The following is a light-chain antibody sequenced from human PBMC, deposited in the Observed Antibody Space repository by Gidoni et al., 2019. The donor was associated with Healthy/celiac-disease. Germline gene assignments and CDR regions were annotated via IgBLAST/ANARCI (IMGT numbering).Light chain of an antibody. Sequence: DIVLTQSPGTLCLSPGERATLSCRASQSVSSSYLAWYQQKPGKAPRLLIYGASSWATGIPDRFSGSGSGTDFTLTISRLEPEDFAMYYCQQYGSSPWTFGQGTKVEIK. CDR2: GAS. V-gene: IGKV3-20*01. J-gene: IGKJ1*01. CDR1: QSVSSSY. CDR3: QQYGSSPWT.